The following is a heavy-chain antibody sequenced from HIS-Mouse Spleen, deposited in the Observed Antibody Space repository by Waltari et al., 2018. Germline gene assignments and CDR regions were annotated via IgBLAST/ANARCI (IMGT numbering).Heavy chain of an antibody. CDR3: ARHNWGTRWLVFGIRLYYFDY. D-gene: IGHD7-27*01. CDR2: INHSGST. Sequence: QVQLQQWGAGLLKPSETLSLTCAVYGGSFSGYYWSWIRQPPGTGLGWIGEINHSGSTNYNPSLKSRVTISVDTSKNQFSLKLSSVTAADTAVYYCARHNWGTRWLVFGIRLYYFDYWGQGTLVTVSS. J-gene: IGHJ4*02. CDR1: GGSFSGYY. V-gene: IGHV4-34*01.